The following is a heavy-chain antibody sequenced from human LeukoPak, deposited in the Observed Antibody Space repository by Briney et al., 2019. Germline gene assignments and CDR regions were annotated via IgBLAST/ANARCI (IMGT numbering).Heavy chain of an antibody. Sequence: SETLSLTCNVSGVSISSSSYYWGWIRQPPGKGLEWIGSIYSSGSTNYNPSLKSRVTISVDTSKNQFSLKLSSVTAADTAVYYCARMIPIVIVPAAKGLFDPWGQGTLVTVSS. CDR2: IYSSGST. D-gene: IGHD2-2*01. J-gene: IGHJ5*02. CDR1: GVSISSSSYY. V-gene: IGHV4-39*07. CDR3: ARMIPIVIVPAAKGLFDP.